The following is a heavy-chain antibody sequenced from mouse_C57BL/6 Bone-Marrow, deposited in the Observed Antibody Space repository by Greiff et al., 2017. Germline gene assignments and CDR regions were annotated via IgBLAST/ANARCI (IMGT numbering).Heavy chain of an antibody. CDR2: ILYAGSN. D-gene: IGHD3-2*02. J-gene: IGHJ3*01. CDR3: ARATSSGPAWFAY. Sequence: EVKLQESGPGLVKPSQSLSLTCSVTGYSITSGYYWNWIRQFPGDKLEWMGYILYAGSNDYNPSLKNRISITRDTSKNQFFLKSNSLTTEDSATDYCARATSSGPAWFAYWGQGTLVTVSA. CDR1: GYSITSGYY. V-gene: IGHV3-6*01.